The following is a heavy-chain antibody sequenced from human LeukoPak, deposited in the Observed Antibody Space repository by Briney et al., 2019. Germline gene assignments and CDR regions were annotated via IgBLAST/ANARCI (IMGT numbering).Heavy chain of an antibody. CDR3: ASYDFWSGYYRFDY. CDR2: IYYSGST. J-gene: IGHJ4*02. Sequence: PSETLSLTCTVSGGSISDYYWNWMRQPPGKGLEWIGYIYYSGSTNYNPSLKSRVTISVDTSKNQFSLKLSSVTAADTAVYYCASYDFWSGYYRFDYWGQGTLVTVSS. CDR1: GGSISDYY. D-gene: IGHD3-3*01. V-gene: IGHV4-59*01.